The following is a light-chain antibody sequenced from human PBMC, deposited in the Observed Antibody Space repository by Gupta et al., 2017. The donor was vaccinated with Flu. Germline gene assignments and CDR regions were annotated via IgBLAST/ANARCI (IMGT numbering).Light chain of an antibody. CDR1: SSDIGGYNY. Sequence: TSSDIGGYNYGSWYQQHPGKAPKLMIFNVNKRPSGVPDRFSGSKSGNTASLTISGLQAEDDADYYCCSYAGSYTWLFGGGTKLTVL. CDR2: NVN. CDR3: CSYAGSYTWL. J-gene: IGLJ3*02. V-gene: IGLV2-11*01.